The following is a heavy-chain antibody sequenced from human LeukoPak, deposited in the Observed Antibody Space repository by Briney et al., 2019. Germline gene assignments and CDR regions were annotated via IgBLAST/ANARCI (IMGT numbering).Heavy chain of an antibody. V-gene: IGHV3-74*01. CDR3: ARSGRSTPTDIAY. Sequence: GGSLRLSCAASGFTFSSYWMHWVRQAPGKGLVWVSRINSDGSSTSTSYADSVKGRFTISRDNAKNTLYLQMNSLRAEDTAVYYCARSGRSTPTDIAYWGQGILVTVSS. J-gene: IGHJ4*02. CDR1: GFTFSSYW. CDR2: INSDGSSTST. D-gene: IGHD5-12*01.